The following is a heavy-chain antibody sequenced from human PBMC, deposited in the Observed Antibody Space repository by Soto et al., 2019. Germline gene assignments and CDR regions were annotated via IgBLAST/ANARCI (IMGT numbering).Heavy chain of an antibody. CDR1: GFTFRSYV. J-gene: IGHJ1*01. D-gene: IGHD3-16*01. V-gene: IGHV3-30*19. CDR2: TSYDGTNK. CDR3: ARWGTTGGLDV. Sequence: QVQLVESGGGVVQPGTSLRVSCVASGFTFRSYVIHWVRQAPGKGLEWVALTSYDGTNKYYGDSVRGRFTISRDKSRNTVDLQMDSLRVEDTAVYYCARWGTTGGLDVWGQGTLVSVSS.